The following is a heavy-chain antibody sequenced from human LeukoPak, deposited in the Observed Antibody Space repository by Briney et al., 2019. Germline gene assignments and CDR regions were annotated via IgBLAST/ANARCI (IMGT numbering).Heavy chain of an antibody. CDR2: IFHTGTT. V-gene: IGHV4-38-2*02. CDR3: VRDSSVGPPPGW. Sequence: SETLSLTCDVSGYSISSYDYWGWIRQPPGKGLEWIGNIFHTGTTYYNPSFRSRVTMSVDTSKSRFSLRLSSVTAADTAVYYCVRDSSVGPPPGWWGQGTLVTVSS. D-gene: IGHD1-26*01. J-gene: IGHJ4*02. CDR1: GYSISSYDY.